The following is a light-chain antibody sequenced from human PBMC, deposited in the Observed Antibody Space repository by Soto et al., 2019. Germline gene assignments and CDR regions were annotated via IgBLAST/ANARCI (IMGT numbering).Light chain of an antibody. V-gene: IGKV1-5*03. J-gene: IGKJ1*01. CDR2: KAS. CDR1: ESIDSW. CDR3: QQYNSYRA. Sequence: DNQMTQSPSTLSASVGDRVTITCRASESIDSWLAWHQQKPGRAPKLLISKASSLESGVPSRFSGSGFGTEFTLTICSLQPDDFATYYCQQYNSYRAFGQGTKVDI.